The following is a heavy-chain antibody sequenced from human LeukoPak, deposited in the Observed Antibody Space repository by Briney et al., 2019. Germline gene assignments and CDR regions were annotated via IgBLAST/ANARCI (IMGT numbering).Heavy chain of an antibody. V-gene: IGHV3-11*01. J-gene: IGHJ4*02. D-gene: IGHD2/OR15-2a*01. CDR1: GFTFSDYY. CDR2: ISSSGSTI. Sequence: GGSLRLSCAASGFTFSDYYMSWIRQAPGKGLEWVSYISSSGSTIYYADSVKGRFTISRDNAKNSLYLQMNSLRAEDTAVYYCARKNTEAAAAFFDCGGQGTLVTAS. CDR3: ARKNTEAAAAFFDC.